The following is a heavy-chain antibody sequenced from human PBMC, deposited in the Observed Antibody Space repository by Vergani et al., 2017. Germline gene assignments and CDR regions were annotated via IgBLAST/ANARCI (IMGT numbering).Heavy chain of an antibody. CDR2: IISSSSTI. Sequence: EVQLVQSARGFLQPPPSLPLXXXXXXFPFPXXXLXSLPPPPRKGLRWVSYIISSSSTIYYADSVKGRFTISRDNAKNSLYLQMNSLRDEDTAVYYCARDYYDSSGHTPFDYWGQGTLVTVSS. J-gene: IGHJ4*02. D-gene: IGHD3-22*01. V-gene: IGHV3-48*02. CDR3: ARDYYDSSGHTPFDY. CDR1: XFPFPXXX.